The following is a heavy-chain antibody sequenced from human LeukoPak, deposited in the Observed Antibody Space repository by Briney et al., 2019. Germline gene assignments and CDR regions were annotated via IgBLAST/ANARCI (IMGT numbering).Heavy chain of an antibody. CDR3: ARARDGSFDV. CDR1: GFTVSSNY. V-gene: IGHV3-66*01. J-gene: IGHJ3*01. D-gene: IGHD5-24*01. CDR2: IYSGGTT. Sequence: PGGSLRLFCAASGFTVSSNYMSWVRQAPGKGLEWVSVIYSGGTTYYADSVKGRFTISRDNSKNTLYLQMNSLRAEDTAVYYCARARDGSFDVWGPGTMVTVSS.